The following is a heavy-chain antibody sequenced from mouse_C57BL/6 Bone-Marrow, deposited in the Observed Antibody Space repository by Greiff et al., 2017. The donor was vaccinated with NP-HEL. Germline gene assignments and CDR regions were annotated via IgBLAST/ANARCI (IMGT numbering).Heavy chain of an antibody. Sequence: VQLQQSGAELVRPGASVKLSCTASGFNIKDDYMHWVKQRPEQGLEWIGWIDPENGDTEYASKFQGKATITADTSSNTAYLQLSSLTSEDTAVYYCTTYSNYEGYWYFDVWGTGTTVTVSS. J-gene: IGHJ1*03. CDR2: IDPENGDT. CDR3: TTYSNYEGYWYFDV. CDR1: GFNIKDDY. V-gene: IGHV14-4*01. D-gene: IGHD2-5*01.